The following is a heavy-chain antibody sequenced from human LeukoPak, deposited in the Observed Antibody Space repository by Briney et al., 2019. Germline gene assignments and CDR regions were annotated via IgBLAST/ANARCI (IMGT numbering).Heavy chain of an antibody. CDR3: ARDSFTRGYYDY. V-gene: IGHV3-53*01. D-gene: IGHD2/OR15-2a*01. CDR1: GFTVSSNY. CDR2: IYSGDSTSYADSGGGT. J-gene: IGHJ4*02. Sequence: GGSLRLSCAASGFTVSSNYMGWVRQAPGKALEWVSVIYSGDSTSYADSGGGTYYADSVKGRFTISRDDSKNTLYLQMNSLRVEDTAVYYCARDSFTRGYYDYWGQGTLVTVSS.